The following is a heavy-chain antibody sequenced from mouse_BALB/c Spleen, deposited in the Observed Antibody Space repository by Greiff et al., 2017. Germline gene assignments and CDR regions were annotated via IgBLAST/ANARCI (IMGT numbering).Heavy chain of an antibody. CDR3: ARCGYYGSSYYFDY. D-gene: IGHD1-1*01. CDR1: GDSITSGY. Sequence: EVQRVESGPSLVKPSQTLSLTCSVTGDSITSGYWNWIRKFPGNKLEYMGYISYSGSTYYNPSLKSRISITRDTSKNQYYLQLNSVTTEDTATYYCARCGYYGSSYYFDYWGQGTTLTVSS. CDR2: ISYSGST. J-gene: IGHJ2*01. V-gene: IGHV3-8*02.